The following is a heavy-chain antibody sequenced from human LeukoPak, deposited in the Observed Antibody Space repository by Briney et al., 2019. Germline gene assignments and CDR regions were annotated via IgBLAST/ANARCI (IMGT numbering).Heavy chain of an antibody. D-gene: IGHD3-22*01. J-gene: IGHJ6*03. CDR1: GGSISSSRYY. Sequence: SETLSLTCTVSGGSISSSRYYWGWIRQPPGKGLEWIGSIYYSGNTYYNPSLKSRVTISVDTSKNHFSLKLSSVTAADTAVYYCARVSPTYYHDGSGYYSLYYYYMDVWGKGTTVTVSS. CDR3: ARVSPTYYHDGSGYYSLYYYYMDV. CDR2: IYYSGNT. V-gene: IGHV4-39*07.